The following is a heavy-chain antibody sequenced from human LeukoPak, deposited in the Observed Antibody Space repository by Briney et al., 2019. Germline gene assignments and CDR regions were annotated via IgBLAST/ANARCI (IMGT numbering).Heavy chain of an antibody. D-gene: IGHD3-22*01. CDR2: ISAYNGNT. J-gene: IGHJ3*02. Sequence: APVKVSCKASGYTFTSYGISWVRQAPGQGLEWMGWISAYNGNTNYAQKLQGRVTMTTDTSTSTAYMELRSLRSDDTAVYYCARDPLYYYDSSGYYGHGAFDIWGQGTMVTVSS. V-gene: IGHV1-18*01. CDR1: GYTFTSYG. CDR3: ARDPLYYYDSSGYYGHGAFDI.